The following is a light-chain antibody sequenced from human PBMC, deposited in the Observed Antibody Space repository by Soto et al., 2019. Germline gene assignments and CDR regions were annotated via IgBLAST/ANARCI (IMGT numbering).Light chain of an antibody. Sequence: DIQMSQSPSSLSASVGDSVTITCRASETIIDYLNWYQQQPGEAPKLLIFSASSLHSGVPSRFRGSGSWTHFTLTISSLQPEDFATYFCQQSFSAPRTFGQGTKLQAK. CDR3: QQSFSAPRT. CDR2: SAS. V-gene: IGKV1-39*01. J-gene: IGKJ2*01. CDR1: ETIIDY.